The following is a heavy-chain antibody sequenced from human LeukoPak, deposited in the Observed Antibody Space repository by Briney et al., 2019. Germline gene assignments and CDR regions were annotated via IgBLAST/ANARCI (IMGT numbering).Heavy chain of an antibody. CDR1: GGSISSSSYY. J-gene: IGHJ4*02. CDR2: IYYSGST. Sequence: PSETLSLTCTVSGGSISSSSYYWGWIRQPPGKGLEWIGSIYYSGSTYYNPSLKSRVTISVDTSKNQFSLKLSSVTAADTAVYYCASGRITMVRGAIIRESFDYWGQETLVTVSS. CDR3: ASGRITMVRGAIIRESFDY. V-gene: IGHV4-39*07. D-gene: IGHD3-10*01.